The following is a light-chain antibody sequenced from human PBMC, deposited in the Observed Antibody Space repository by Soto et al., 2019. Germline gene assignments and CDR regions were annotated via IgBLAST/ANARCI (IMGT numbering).Light chain of an antibody. CDR3: QQYNNWPPT. J-gene: IGKJ1*01. Sequence: EIVLTQSPGTLSLSPGERATLSCRASQSVSSNLAWYQQKPGQAPRLLIYGASTGATGIPARFSGSGSGTEFTLTISSLQSEDFAVYYCQQYNNWPPTFGQGTK. V-gene: IGKV3-15*01. CDR1: QSVSSN. CDR2: GAS.